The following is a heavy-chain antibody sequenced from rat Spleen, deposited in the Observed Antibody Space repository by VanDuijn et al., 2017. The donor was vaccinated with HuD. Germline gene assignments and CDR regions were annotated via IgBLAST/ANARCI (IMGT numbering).Heavy chain of an antibody. CDR2: ISNARGIT. D-gene: IGHD1-7*01. CDR3: ARPTTGIPFNY. CDR1: GFTFSDYA. J-gene: IGHJ2*01. Sequence: EVQLVESGGGLVQPGRSLKLSCAASGFTFSDYAMAWIRQAPGKGLEWVASISNARGITYYPDSVKGRFTISRDNAKSTLYLQMDSLRSEDTAIYYCARPTTGIPFNYWGQGVMVTVSS. V-gene: IGHV5S23*01.